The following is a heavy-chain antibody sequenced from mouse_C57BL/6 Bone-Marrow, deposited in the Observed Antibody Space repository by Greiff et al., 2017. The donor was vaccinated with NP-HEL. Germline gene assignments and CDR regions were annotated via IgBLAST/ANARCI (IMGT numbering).Heavy chain of an antibody. V-gene: IGHV1-47*01. J-gene: IGHJ4*01. CDR2: FHPYNDDT. Sequence: QVQLQQSGAELVKPGASVKMSCKASGYTFTTYPIEWMKQNHGKSLEWIGNFHPYNDDTKYNEKFKGKATLTVDKSSITFYLELSRLTSDDSAVYYCARRGGPYYYAMDYWGQGTSVTVSS. CDR1: GYTFTTYP. CDR3: ARRGGPYYYAMDY. D-gene: IGHD1-1*02.